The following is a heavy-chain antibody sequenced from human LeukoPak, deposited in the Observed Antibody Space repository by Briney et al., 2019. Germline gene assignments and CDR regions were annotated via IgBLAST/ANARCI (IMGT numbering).Heavy chain of an antibody. J-gene: IGHJ6*02. V-gene: IGHV1-18*04. CDR2: ISAYNGNT. CDR3: ARREAYSYGYSHYYYGMDA. Sequence: GASVKVSCKASGYTFTSYGISWVRQAPGQGLEWMGWISAYNGNTNYAQKLQGRVTMTTDTSTSTAYMELRSLRSDDTAVYYCARREAYSYGYSHYYYGMDAWGQGTTVTVSS. CDR1: GYTFTSYG. D-gene: IGHD5-18*01.